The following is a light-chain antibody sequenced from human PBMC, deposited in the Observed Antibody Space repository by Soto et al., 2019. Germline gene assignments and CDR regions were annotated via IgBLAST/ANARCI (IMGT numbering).Light chain of an antibody. J-gene: IGLJ2*01. CDR1: SSDVGGYNY. Sequence: QSVLTQPASVSGSPGQSITIACTGTSSDVGGYNYVSWYQQHPGKAPKLMIYEVSNRPSGVSNRFSGSKSGNTASLTISGLQAEDEADYYCSSYAGGNNLVFGGGTKLTVL. CDR2: EVS. V-gene: IGLV2-14*01. CDR3: SSYAGGNNLV.